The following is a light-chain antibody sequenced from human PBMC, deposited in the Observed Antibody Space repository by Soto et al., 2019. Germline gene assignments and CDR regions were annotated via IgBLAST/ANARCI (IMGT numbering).Light chain of an antibody. V-gene: IGLV2-8*01. Sequence: QSALTQPPSASGSPGQSVTISCTGTSSYVGGYNYVSLYQQHPGKAPKLMSYEVSKRPSGVPDRFSGSKSGNTASLTVSGLQAEDEADYYCSSYAGSNNFVVFGGGTMLTVL. J-gene: IGLJ2*01. CDR2: EVS. CDR3: SSYAGSNNFVV. CDR1: SSYVGGYNY.